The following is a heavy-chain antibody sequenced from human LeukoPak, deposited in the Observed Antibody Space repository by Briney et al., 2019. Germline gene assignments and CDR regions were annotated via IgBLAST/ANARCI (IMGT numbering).Heavy chain of an antibody. D-gene: IGHD3-16*01. CDR2: IIPIFGTT. CDR1: GGTFSSYA. V-gene: IGHV1-69*13. J-gene: IGHJ4*02. CDR3: AREYGVGGSFDY. Sequence: GASVNVSCKASGGTFSSYAISWVRQAPGQGLEWMGGIIPIFGTTNYAQKFQGRVTITADESTSTAYMELSSLRSEDTAVYYCAREYGVGGSFDYWGQGTLVTVYS.